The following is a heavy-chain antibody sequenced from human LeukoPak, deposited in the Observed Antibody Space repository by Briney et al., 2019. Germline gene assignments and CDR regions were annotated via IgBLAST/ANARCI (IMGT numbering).Heavy chain of an antibody. Sequence: PSETLSLTCTVSGGSISSYYWRWIRQPPGKGLEWIGYIYYSGSTNYNPSLKSRVTISVDTSKNQFSLKLSSVTAADTAVYYCASGVYYGSGSSLDYWGQGTLVTVSS. CDR2: IYYSGST. CDR1: GGSISSYY. V-gene: IGHV4-59*08. CDR3: ASGVYYGSGSSLDY. J-gene: IGHJ4*02. D-gene: IGHD3-10*01.